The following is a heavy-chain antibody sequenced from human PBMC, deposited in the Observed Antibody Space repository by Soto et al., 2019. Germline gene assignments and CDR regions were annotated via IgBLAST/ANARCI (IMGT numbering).Heavy chain of an antibody. CDR1: GGSISSYY. V-gene: IGHV4-59*08. D-gene: IGHD4-4*01. CDR3: ARHDYSTFNWFDP. J-gene: IGHJ5*02. Sequence: SETRSLTCTVSGGSISSYYWSWIRQPPGKGLEWIGYIYYSGSTNYNPSLKSRVTISVDTSKNQFSLKLSSVTAADTAVYYCARHDYSTFNWFDPWGQGTLVTVSS. CDR2: IYYSGST.